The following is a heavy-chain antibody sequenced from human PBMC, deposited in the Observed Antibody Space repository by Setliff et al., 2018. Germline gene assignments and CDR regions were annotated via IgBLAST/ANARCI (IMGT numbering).Heavy chain of an antibody. CDR3: ARDRPGAIFGVVTPFDY. Sequence: SETLSLTCAVYGGSFSGYYWSWIRRPPGKGLEWIGEINHSGSTNYNPSLKSRVTISVDTSKNQFSLRLSSVTAADTAVYYCARDRPGAIFGVVTPFDYWGQGTLVTVSS. J-gene: IGHJ4*02. D-gene: IGHD3-3*01. V-gene: IGHV4-34*01. CDR1: GGSFSGYY. CDR2: INHSGST.